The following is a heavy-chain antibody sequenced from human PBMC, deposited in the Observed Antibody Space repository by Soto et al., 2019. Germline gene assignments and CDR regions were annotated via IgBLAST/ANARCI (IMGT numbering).Heavy chain of an antibody. CDR3: ARTRGLGQYQLHNPPYYGMDV. CDR2: INHSGST. CDR1: GGSFSGYY. J-gene: IGHJ6*02. D-gene: IGHD2-2*01. Sequence: PSETLSLTCAVYGGSFSGYYWSWIRQPPGKGLEWIGEINHSGSTNYNPSLKSRVTISVDTSKNQFSLKLSSVTAADTAVYYCARTRGLGQYQLHNPPYYGMDVWGQGTTVTVSS. V-gene: IGHV4-34*01.